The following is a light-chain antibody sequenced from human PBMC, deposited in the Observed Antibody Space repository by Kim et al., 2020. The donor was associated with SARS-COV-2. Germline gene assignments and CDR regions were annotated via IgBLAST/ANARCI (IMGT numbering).Light chain of an antibody. V-gene: IGLV1-44*01. Sequence: QSVLTQPPSVSGTPGQGVTISCSGSSSNIGSTPVNWYQQLPGTAPRLLIFANSQRPSGVPDRFSGSKSGTSASLAISGLQSEDEADYYCAAWDDSLNGRVFGGGTQLTVL. CDR1: SSNIGSTP. CDR2: ANS. CDR3: AAWDDSLNGRV. J-gene: IGLJ3*02.